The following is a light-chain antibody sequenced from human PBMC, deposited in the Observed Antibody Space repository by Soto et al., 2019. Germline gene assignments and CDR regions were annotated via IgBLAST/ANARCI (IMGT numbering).Light chain of an antibody. Sequence: IQMTQSPSTLSGSVGDRVTITCRASQTISSWLAWYQQKPGKAPKLLIYKASTLKSGVPSRFSGSGSGTEFTLTISSLQPDDFATYHCQHYNSYSEAFGQGTKVDIK. V-gene: IGKV1-5*03. CDR1: QTISSW. J-gene: IGKJ1*01. CDR3: QHYNSYSEA. CDR2: KAS.